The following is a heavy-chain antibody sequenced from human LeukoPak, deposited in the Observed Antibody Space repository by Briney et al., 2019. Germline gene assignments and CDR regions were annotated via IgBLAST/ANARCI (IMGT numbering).Heavy chain of an antibody. CDR1: GFIFSSYA. CDR3: AKDLGYSGYDTRDV. D-gene: IGHD5-12*01. CDR2: ISGSGRSK. J-gene: IGHJ4*02. Sequence: GGSLRLSCAASGFIFSSYAMSWVRQAPGKGLEWVSAISGSGRSKYYADSVKGRFTISRDNSKNTLYLQMNSLRAEDTAVYYCAKDLGYSGYDTRDVWGQGTLVTVSS. V-gene: IGHV3-23*01.